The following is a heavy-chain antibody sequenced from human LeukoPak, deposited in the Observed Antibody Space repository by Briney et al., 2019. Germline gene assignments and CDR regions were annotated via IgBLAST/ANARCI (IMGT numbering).Heavy chain of an antibody. Sequence: SQTLSLTCAVSGGSISNGGYSWSWIRQPPGKGLEWIGYIYHSGSTYYNPSLKSRVTISVDRSKNQFSLKLSSVTAADTAVYYCAREGHDILTGSYYFDYWGQGTLVTVSS. CDR1: GGSISNGGYS. V-gene: IGHV4-30-2*01. CDR3: AREGHDILTGSYYFDY. CDR2: IYHSGST. D-gene: IGHD3-9*01. J-gene: IGHJ4*02.